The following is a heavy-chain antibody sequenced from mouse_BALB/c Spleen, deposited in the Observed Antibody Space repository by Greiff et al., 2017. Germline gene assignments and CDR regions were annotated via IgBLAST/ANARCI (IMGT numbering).Heavy chain of an antibody. CDR3: TECGNSSWFAY. J-gene: IGHJ3*01. CDR1: GYTFTDYE. D-gene: IGHD2-1*01. Sequence: VQLQQSGAELVRPGASVTLSCKASGYTFTDYEMHWVKQTPVHGLEWIGAIDPETGGTAYNQKFKGKATLTADKSSSTAYMELRSLTSEDSAVYYCTECGNSSWFAYWGQGTLVTVSA. CDR2: IDPETGGT. V-gene: IGHV1-15*01.